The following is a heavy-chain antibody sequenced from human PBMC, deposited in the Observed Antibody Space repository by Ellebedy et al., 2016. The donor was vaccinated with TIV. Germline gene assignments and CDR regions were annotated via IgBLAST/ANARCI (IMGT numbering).Heavy chain of an antibody. V-gene: IGHV3-21*01. Sequence: GGSLRLXXAASGFTFSSYSMNWARQAPGKGLEWVSSISSSSSYIYYADSVKGRFTISRDNAKNSLYLQMNSLRAEDTAVYYCARDLGPWRDYYYYGMDVWGQGTTVTVSS. CDR3: ARDLGPWRDYYYYGMDV. CDR2: ISSSSSYI. D-gene: IGHD3-16*01. CDR1: GFTFSSYS. J-gene: IGHJ6*02.